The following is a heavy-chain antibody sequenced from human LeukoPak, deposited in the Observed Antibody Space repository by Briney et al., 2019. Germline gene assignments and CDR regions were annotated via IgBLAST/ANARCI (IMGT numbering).Heavy chain of an antibody. J-gene: IGHJ4*02. CDR2: SIPIFGTA. Sequence: EASVKVSCKASGGTFSSYAISWVRQAPGQGREWMVGSIPIFGTANYAQKFHGRVTITADGSTSTAYMELSSLRSEDTAVYYCATDYWFGELLYLKYWGQGTLVAVSS. CDR3: ATDYWFGELLYLKY. D-gene: IGHD3-10*01. CDR1: GGTFSSYA. V-gene: IGHV1-69*13.